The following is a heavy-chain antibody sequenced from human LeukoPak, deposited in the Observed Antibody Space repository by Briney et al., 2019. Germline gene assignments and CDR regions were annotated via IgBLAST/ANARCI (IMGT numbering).Heavy chain of an antibody. J-gene: IGHJ4*02. V-gene: IGHV1-18*01. D-gene: IGHD3-22*01. Sequence: ASVKVSCKASGYTFTSYGISWVRQAPGQGLEWMGWISAYNGNTNYAQKLQGRVTMTTDTSTSTAYMELRSLRSDDTAVYYCARHNAGWYYYDSSGYQEFDYWGQGTLVTVSS. CDR1: GYTFTSYG. CDR3: ARHNAGWYYYDSSGYQEFDY. CDR2: ISAYNGNT.